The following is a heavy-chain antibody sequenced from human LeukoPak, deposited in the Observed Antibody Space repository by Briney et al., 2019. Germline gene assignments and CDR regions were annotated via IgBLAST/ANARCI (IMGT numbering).Heavy chain of an antibody. CDR3: ARVVQVSGSFDY. CDR2: IYSGGST. J-gene: IGHJ4*02. D-gene: IGHD1-1*01. V-gene: IGHV3-53*01. CDR1: GFTVSSNY. Sequence: GGSLRLSRAISGFTVSSNYMSWVRQAPGKGLEWVSVIYSGGSTYYVDSVKGRFTISRDNSNNTLYLQMNSLRAEDTAVYYCARVVQVSGSFDYWGQGTLVTVSS.